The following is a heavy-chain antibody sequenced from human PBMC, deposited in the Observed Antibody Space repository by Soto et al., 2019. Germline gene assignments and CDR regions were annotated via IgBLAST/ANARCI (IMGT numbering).Heavy chain of an antibody. J-gene: IGHJ4*02. CDR2: TDYSGNT. CDR1: SDSISSFY. CDR3: ATGGGDTVMRQWGSHFDH. Sequence: PSEPLSLTCTVFSDSISSFYWIWIRQSPGKGLEWIGYTDYSGNTNYNPSLKSRVTISGDTSKNQFSLRLSSLTSEDTAVYYCATGGGDTVMRQWGSHFDHWGQGTLVTVSS. V-gene: IGHV4-59*01. D-gene: IGHD5-18*01.